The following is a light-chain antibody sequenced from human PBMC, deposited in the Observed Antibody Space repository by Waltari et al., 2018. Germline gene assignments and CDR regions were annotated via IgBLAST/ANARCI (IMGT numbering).Light chain of an antibody. CDR2: DVS. CDR1: SSDVGGYNY. V-gene: IGLV2-14*03. J-gene: IGLJ1*01. CDR3: SSYTSNDTLGV. Sequence: QSALTQPASVSGSPGQSITISCTGTSSDVGGYNYVSWYQQHPGKAPKLMIYDVSNRPSGVSNRFSGSQSGNTASLTISGLQAEDEADYYCSSYTSNDTLGVFGTGTKVTVL.